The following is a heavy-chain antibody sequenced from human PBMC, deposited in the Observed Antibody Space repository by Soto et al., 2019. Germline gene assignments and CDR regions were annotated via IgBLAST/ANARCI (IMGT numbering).Heavy chain of an antibody. J-gene: IGHJ6*03. Sequence: QVQLVESGGGVVQPGWSLRLSCAASGFTFSGCGMHWVRQAPGKGLERVAVISYDGSDTYYADSVKGRFPIYRDNSKTTLHLQMNRLRPEDTAFYYCAKDIQWGFAVGFYYYYSMDVWGKGTTVTVSS. CDR2: ISYDGSDT. CDR1: GFTFSGCG. CDR3: AKDIQWGFAVGFYYYYSMDV. V-gene: IGHV3-30*18. D-gene: IGHD6-19*01.